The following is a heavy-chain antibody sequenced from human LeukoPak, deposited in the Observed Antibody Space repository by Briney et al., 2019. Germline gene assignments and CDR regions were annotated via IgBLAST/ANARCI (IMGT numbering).Heavy chain of an antibody. CDR3: ARARQWYSNPHSYYYMDV. D-gene: IGHD4-11*01. Sequence: GGSLRLSCAASGFSFSSYNMKWVRQAPGKGLEWVSSISSSSTYIYYSDSVKGRFTISRDNAKNSLYLQMNSLRAEDTAVYYCARARQWYSNPHSYYYMDVWGKGTTVTVSS. V-gene: IGHV3-21*01. CDR1: GFSFSSYN. J-gene: IGHJ6*03. CDR2: ISSSSTYI.